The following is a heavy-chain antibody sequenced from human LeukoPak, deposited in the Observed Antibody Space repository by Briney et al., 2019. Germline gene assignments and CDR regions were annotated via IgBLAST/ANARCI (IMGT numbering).Heavy chain of an antibody. CDR1: GFTFGDYA. D-gene: IGHD3-10*01. Sequence: GGSLRLSCTASGFTFGDYAMSWFRQAPGKGLEWVGFIRSKAYGGTTEYAASVKGRFTISRDDSKSIAYLQMNSLKTEDTAVYYCTRGRGYYGSGSYYYWGQGTLVTVSS. CDR3: TRGRGYYGSGSYYY. CDR2: IRSKAYGGTT. V-gene: IGHV3-49*03. J-gene: IGHJ4*02.